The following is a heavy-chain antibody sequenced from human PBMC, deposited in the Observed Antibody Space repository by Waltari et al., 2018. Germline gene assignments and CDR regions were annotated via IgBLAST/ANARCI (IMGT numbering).Heavy chain of an antibody. CDR1: GYTFTSYG. CDR2: SRADNGNT. J-gene: IGHJ5*02. V-gene: IGHV1-18*04. D-gene: IGHD6-13*01. Sequence: QVQLVQSGAEVKKPGASVKVSCKASGYTFTSYGISWVRQAPGQGLEWMGGSRADNGNTKYAQKRQGRVTMTTETSTSTAYMELRSLGSDYTAVYYGARDRPFIAAAGNNWFDPWGQGTLVTVSS. CDR3: ARDRPFIAAAGNNWFDP.